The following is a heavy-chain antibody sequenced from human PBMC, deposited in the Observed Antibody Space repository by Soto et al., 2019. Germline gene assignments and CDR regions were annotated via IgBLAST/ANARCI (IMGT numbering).Heavy chain of an antibody. J-gene: IGHJ4*02. CDR3: ARGRAYFGY. CDR2: ISSSSSTI. V-gene: IGHV3-48*01. Sequence: EVQLVESGGGLVQPGGSLRLSCAASGFTFSSYSMNWVRQAPGKGLEWVSYISSSSSTIYYADSVKGRFTISRDNAKNSLYLQMNSLSAEDTAVYYCARGRAYFGYWVEGTIVTVSS. CDR1: GFTFSSYS.